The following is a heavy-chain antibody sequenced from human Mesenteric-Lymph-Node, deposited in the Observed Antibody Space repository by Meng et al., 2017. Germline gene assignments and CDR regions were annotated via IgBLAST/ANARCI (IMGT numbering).Heavy chain of an antibody. CDR1: GFTFSGYG. J-gene: IGHJ4*02. CDR3: ARGYYGGNSDFDY. CDR2: IWSDGSNR. D-gene: IGHD4-23*01. V-gene: IGHV3-33*08. Sequence: QVQLVESGGGVVQPGRSLRLSCAASGFTFSGYGMHWVRQAPGKGLEWVAVIWSDGSNRYYADSVKGRFAISRDISKNTLILQMNSLRAEDTAVYYCARGYYGGNSDFDYWGQGTLVTVSS.